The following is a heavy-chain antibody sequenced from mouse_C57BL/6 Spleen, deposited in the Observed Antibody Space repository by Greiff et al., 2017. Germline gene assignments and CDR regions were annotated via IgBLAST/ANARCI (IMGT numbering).Heavy chain of an antibody. J-gene: IGHJ4*01. Sequence: EVQLQQSGPELVKPGASVKISCKASGYSFTGYYMNWVKQSPEQSLEWIGEINPGTGGTTYNQKFKAKATLTVDKSSSTAYMQLKSLTSEDSAFYYCARDYDYRLYAMGYWGKGTSVTV. CDR2: INPGTGGT. CDR3: ARDYDYRLYAMGY. CDR1: GYSFTGYY. V-gene: IGHV1-42*01. D-gene: IGHD2-4*01.